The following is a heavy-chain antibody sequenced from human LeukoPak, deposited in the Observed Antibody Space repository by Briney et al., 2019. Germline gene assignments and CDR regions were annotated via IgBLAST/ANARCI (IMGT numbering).Heavy chain of an antibody. D-gene: IGHD3-22*01. Sequence: GGSLRLSCAASGFTFSNYWMSWVRQAPGKGLEWVANIKQDGSEKYFVDSVKGRFTISRDNAKKSLYLQMNSLRAEDTAVYYCARDNYDSSGYYFDWGQGTLVTVSS. V-gene: IGHV3-7*01. CDR2: IKQDGSEK. J-gene: IGHJ4*02. CDR1: GFTFSNYW. CDR3: ARDNYDSSGYYFD.